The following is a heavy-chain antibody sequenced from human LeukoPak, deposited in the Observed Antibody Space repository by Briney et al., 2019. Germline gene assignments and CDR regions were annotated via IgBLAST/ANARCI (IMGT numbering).Heavy chain of an antibody. J-gene: IGHJ4*02. Sequence: PQASVKVSCKASGYSFTGYYMHWVRQAPGQGLEWMGWINPNSGGTNYAQKFQGRVTMTRDTSISTAYMELSRLRSDDTAVYYCARVFRHSSSWYNVWGQGTLVTVSS. CDR1: GYSFTGYY. CDR3: ARVFRHSSSWYNV. D-gene: IGHD6-13*01. V-gene: IGHV1-2*02. CDR2: INPNSGGT.